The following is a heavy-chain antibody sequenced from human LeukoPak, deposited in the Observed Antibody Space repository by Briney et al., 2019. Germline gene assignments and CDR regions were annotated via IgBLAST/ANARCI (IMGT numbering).Heavy chain of an antibody. CDR3: ARFDILTGYYRLYYGMDV. CDR2: MNPNSGNT. V-gene: IGHV1-8*01. J-gene: IGHJ6*02. D-gene: IGHD3-9*01. CDR1: GYTFISYD. Sequence: ASVKVSCKASGYTFISYDINWVRQATGQGLEWMGWMNPNSGNTGYAQKFQGRVTMTRNTSISTAYMELSSLRSEDTAVYYCARFDILTGYYRLYYGMDVWGQGTTVTVSS.